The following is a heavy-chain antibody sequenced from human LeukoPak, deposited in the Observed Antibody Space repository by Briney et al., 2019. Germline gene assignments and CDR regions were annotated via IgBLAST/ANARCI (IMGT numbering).Heavy chain of an antibody. Sequence: PSETLSLTCTVSGYSISSGYYWGWIRQPPGKGLEWIGSIYHSGSTYYNPSLKRRVTISVDTSKYQFSLKLSSVTAADTAVYYCARDFGFWSGYSSFDYWGQGTLVTVSS. V-gene: IGHV4-38-2*02. J-gene: IGHJ4*02. CDR3: ARDFGFWSGYSSFDY. D-gene: IGHD3-3*01. CDR1: GYSISSGYY. CDR2: IYHSGST.